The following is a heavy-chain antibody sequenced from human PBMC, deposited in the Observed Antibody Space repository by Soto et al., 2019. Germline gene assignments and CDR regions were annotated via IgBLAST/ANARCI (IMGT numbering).Heavy chain of an antibody. J-gene: IGHJ4*02. CDR1: GCSVISEC. V-gene: IGHV3-53*01. CDR2: IYSSGNT. CDR3: ERVRSTFGH. D-gene: IGHD3-16*01. Sequence: AVGSRRLSCSVSGCSVISECMSWFRQAPGKGLEWVSIIYSSGNTYYADSVKGRFTMSRDTSNNTVFLQMSSLRAEYTAMYYCERVRSTFGHWGKGTLVKVXS.